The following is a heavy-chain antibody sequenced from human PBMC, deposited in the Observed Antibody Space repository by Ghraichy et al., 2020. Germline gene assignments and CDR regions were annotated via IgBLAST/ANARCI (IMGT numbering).Heavy chain of an antibody. CDR2: ISSNFNYI. CDR3: ARLSSGEYYDILTDDF. V-gene: IGHV3-21*01. CDR1: GFTFSSYT. D-gene: IGHD3-9*01. J-gene: IGHJ4*02. Sequence: GESLNISCAASGFTFSSYTMNWVRQAPGKELEWVSSISSNFNYIHYADSVKGRFTISRDNARNSLYLQMNSLRADDTAIYYCARLSSGEYYDILTDDFWGQGTLVTVSP.